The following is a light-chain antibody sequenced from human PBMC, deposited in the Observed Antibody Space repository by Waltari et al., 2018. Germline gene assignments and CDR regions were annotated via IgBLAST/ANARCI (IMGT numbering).Light chain of an antibody. CDR3: AAWDDSLNGRWV. Sequence: QSVLTQPPSASGTPGQRVTISCSGSSSNIGSNTVNWYQQLPGTAPKLLIYSNNQRPSGVPDRFSGSKSGTSASLAISGLQSEDEADYYCAAWDDSLNGRWVFG. V-gene: IGLV1-44*01. CDR1: SSNIGSNT. J-gene: IGLJ3*02. CDR2: SNN.